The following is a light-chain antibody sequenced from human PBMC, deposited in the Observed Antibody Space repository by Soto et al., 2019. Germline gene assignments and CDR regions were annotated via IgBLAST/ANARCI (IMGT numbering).Light chain of an antibody. V-gene: IGLV2-23*01. CDR3: CSFAGSNTPYV. Sequence: QSALTQPASVSGSPGQSITISCTGTSSDVGNYNLVSWYQQYPGKAPKLMIYEGGKRPSGVSNRFSGSKSGNTASLTISGLQAEDEADYYCCSFAGSNTPYVFGTGTKLTVL. CDR2: EGG. CDR1: SSDVGNYNL. J-gene: IGLJ1*01.